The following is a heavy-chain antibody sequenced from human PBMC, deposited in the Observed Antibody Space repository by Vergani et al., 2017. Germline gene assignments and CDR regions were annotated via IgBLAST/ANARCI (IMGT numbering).Heavy chain of an antibody. CDR1: GFTFSSYA. V-gene: IGHV3-23*01. Sequence: EVQLLESGGGLVQPGGSLRLSCAASGFTFSSYAMSWVRQAPGKGLEWVSAISGSGGSTYYADSVKGRFTISRDNSKNTLYLQMNSLRAEDTAVYYCARDVNGAYCGGDCYSGAGDAFDIWGQGTMVTVSS. J-gene: IGHJ3*02. D-gene: IGHD2-21*02. CDR3: ARDVNGAYCGGDCYSGAGDAFDI. CDR2: ISGSGGST.